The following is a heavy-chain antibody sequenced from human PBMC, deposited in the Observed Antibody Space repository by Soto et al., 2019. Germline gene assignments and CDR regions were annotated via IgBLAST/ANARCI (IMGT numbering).Heavy chain of an antibody. V-gene: IGHV4-31*03. D-gene: IGHD3-10*01. Sequence: QVQLQESGPGLVKPSQTLSLTCTVSGGSISSGGYYWSWIRQHPGKGLEWIGYIYYSGSTYYNPSLKSRVTISVDTSKNQFSLKLSSVTAADTAVYYCARVITMVRGVIIEAPYYFDYWGQGTLVTVSS. CDR2: IYYSGST. CDR1: GGSISSGGYY. J-gene: IGHJ4*02. CDR3: ARVITMVRGVIIEAPYYFDY.